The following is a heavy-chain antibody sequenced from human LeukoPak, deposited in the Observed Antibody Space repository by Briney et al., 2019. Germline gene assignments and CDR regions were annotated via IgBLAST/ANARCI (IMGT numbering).Heavy chain of an antibody. CDR1: GFTLSSHA. CDR3: ATRWVAAAGV. Sequence: PGESLRLSCAPSGFTLSSHAMSWVRQAPGKGLEWVSAISGSGGSTYYTASVKGRFTISRDNSKNTLYLQMNSLRAEDTAVYYCATRWVAAAGVWGQGTLVTVSS. D-gene: IGHD6-13*01. CDR2: ISGSGGST. J-gene: IGHJ4*02. V-gene: IGHV3-23*01.